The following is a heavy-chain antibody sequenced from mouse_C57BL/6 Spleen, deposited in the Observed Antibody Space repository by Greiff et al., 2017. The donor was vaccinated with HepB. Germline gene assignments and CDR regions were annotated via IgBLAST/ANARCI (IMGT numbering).Heavy chain of an antibody. Sequence: VKLVESGPGLVAPSQSLSITCTVSGFSLTSYAISWVRQPPGKGLEWLGVIWTGGGTNYNSALKSRLSISKDNSKSQVFLKMNSLQTDETARYYCARNPLTGTGYAMDYWGQGTSVTVSS. CDR3: ARNPLTGTGYAMDY. CDR2: IWTGGGT. CDR1: GFSLTSYA. D-gene: IGHD4-1*01. V-gene: IGHV2-9-1*01. J-gene: IGHJ4*01.